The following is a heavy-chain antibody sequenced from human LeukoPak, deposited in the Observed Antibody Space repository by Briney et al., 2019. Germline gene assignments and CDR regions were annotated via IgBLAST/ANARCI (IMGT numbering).Heavy chain of an antibody. J-gene: IGHJ6*02. Sequence: PSETLSLTCAVYGGSFSGYYWSWIRQPPGKGLEWIGEINHSGSTNYNPSLKSRVTISVDTSKNQFPLKLSSVTAADTAVYYCARVKMGYSYGSPYYYYGMDVWGQGTTVTVSS. CDR1: GGSFSGYY. V-gene: IGHV4-34*01. CDR3: ARVKMGYSYGSPYYYYGMDV. CDR2: INHSGST. D-gene: IGHD5-18*01.